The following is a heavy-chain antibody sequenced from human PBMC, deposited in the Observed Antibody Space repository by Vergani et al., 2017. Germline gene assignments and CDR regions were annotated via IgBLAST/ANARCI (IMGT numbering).Heavy chain of an antibody. V-gene: IGHV4-39*01. CDR2: MDYSGST. CDR3: ASKRGACRAAYCHSYDF. D-gene: IGHD6-25*01. CDR1: GVSVISTDYH. Sequence: QVPLQESGPGLVKPSETLSLTCPVSGVSVISTDYHLGSIRQPPGKGLEWIGSMDYSGSTSYNPSLESRISISFETPKNQFSLRLTSVTAADTAVYYCASKRGACRAAYCHSYDFWGPGTMVGVSS. J-gene: IGHJ4*02.